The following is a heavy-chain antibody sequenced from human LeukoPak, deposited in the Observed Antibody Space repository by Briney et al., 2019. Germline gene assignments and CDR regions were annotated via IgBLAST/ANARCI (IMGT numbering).Heavy chain of an antibody. V-gene: IGHV1-2*02. CDR1: VYTFTGYY. J-gene: IGHJ4*02. Sequence: ASVKVSCKASVYTFTGYYMHWVRHAPGQGLEWMGWINPNSGGANYAQKFQGRVTMTRDTSISTAYMERSSLRSDDTVVYYCARGTRSEYSSGCYLDWGQGILVTGSS. CDR3: ARGTRSEYSSGCYLD. CDR2: INPNSGGA. D-gene: IGHD3-22*01.